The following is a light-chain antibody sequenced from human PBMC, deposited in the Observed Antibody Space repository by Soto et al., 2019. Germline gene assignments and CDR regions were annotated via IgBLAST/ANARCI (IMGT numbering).Light chain of an antibody. J-gene: IGKJ1*01. CDR3: QHYNSYSEA. CDR2: KAS. Sequence: IHMTQSPSSLSASIGAGVTITFRASQSISSWLAWYQQKPGKAPKLLIYKASTLKSGVPSRFSGSGSGTEFTLTISSLQPDDFATYYCQHYNSYSEAFGQGTKVDIK. V-gene: IGKV1-5*03. CDR1: QSISSW.